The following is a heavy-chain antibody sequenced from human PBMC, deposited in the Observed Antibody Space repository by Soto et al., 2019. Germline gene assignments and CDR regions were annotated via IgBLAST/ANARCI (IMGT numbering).Heavy chain of an antibody. J-gene: IGHJ4*02. CDR3: AGIRYYYGSGSYSFDY. CDR2: IYYSGST. CDR1: GGSISSYY. V-gene: IGHV4-59*01. Sequence: TSETLSLTCTVSGGSISSYYWSWIRQPPGKGLEWIGYIYYSGSTNYNPSLKSRVTISVDMSKNQFSLKLSSVTAADTAVYYCAGIRYYYGSGSYSFDYWGQGTLVTVSS. D-gene: IGHD3-10*01.